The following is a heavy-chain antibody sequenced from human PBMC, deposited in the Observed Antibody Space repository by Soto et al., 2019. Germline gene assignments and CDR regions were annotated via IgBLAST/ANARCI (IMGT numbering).Heavy chain of an antibody. D-gene: IGHD4-17*01. J-gene: IGHJ4*02. CDR3: ARVVKESMTTVTYFDY. Sequence: QVQLVQSGAEVKKPGSSVKVSCKACGGTFSSYAISWVRQAPGQGLEWMGGIIPIFGTANYAQKFQGRVTITADESTSTAYMELSSLRSEDTAVYYCARVVKESMTTVTYFDYWGQGTLVTVSS. CDR2: IIPIFGTA. V-gene: IGHV1-69*12. CDR1: GGTFSSYA.